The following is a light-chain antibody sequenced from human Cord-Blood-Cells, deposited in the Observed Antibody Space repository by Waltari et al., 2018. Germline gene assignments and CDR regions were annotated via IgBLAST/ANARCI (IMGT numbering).Light chain of an antibody. Sequence: DIQLTQSPSFLSASVGDRVTITCRASQGISSYLAWYQQKPGKAPKLLIYAASTLQSGVPSRFSGSGSGTEFTLTSSSLQPEDFATYYCQQLNSYPLTFGGVTKVEIK. CDR1: QGISSY. CDR3: QQLNSYPLT. V-gene: IGKV1-9*01. CDR2: AAS. J-gene: IGKJ4*01.